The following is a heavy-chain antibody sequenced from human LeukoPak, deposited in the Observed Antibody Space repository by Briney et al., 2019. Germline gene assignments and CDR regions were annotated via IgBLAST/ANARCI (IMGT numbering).Heavy chain of an antibody. CDR3: ARAIFGVVEHYFDY. V-gene: IGHV4-39*07. J-gene: IGHJ4*02. CDR2: IYYSGST. Sequence: SETLSLTCNVSGGSISSNDYSWGWIRQPPGKGLEWIGSIYYSGSTYYNPSLKTRVTISVDTSKNHFSLRLNSMTAADTAIYYCARAIFGVVEHYFDYWGQGTLVTVSS. CDR1: GGSISSNDYS. D-gene: IGHD3-3*01.